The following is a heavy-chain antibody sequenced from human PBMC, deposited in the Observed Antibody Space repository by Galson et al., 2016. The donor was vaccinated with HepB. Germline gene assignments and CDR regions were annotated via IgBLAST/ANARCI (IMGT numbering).Heavy chain of an antibody. CDR3: ARTSRRECTGTRCVNFRYYYYYMDV. CDR1: GFTVSTYY. J-gene: IGHJ6*03. D-gene: IGHD2-2*01. Sequence: SLRLSCAASGFTVSTYYMNWVRQAPGKGLEWVSGMFYGGTTYYADSVEGRFTTSRDDSMNTFYLQMNSLTAEDTAVYFCARTSRRECTGTRCVNFRYYYYYMDVWGKGTTVTVSS. V-gene: IGHV3-53*01. CDR2: MFYGGTT.